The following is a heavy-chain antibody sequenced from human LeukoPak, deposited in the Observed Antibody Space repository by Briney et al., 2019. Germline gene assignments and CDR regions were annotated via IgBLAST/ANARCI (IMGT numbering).Heavy chain of an antibody. D-gene: IGHD3-9*01. J-gene: IGHJ4*02. CDR1: GGSISSSSYY. V-gene: IGHV4-39*01. CDR3: ARLGKGILTGHTIDY. CDR2: IYYSGST. Sequence: SETLSLTCTVAGGSISSSSYYWGWIRQPPGKGLEWIGSIYYSGSTYCNPSLKSRVTISVDTSKNQFSLKLSSVTAADTAVYYCARLGKGILTGHTIDYWGQGTLVTVSS.